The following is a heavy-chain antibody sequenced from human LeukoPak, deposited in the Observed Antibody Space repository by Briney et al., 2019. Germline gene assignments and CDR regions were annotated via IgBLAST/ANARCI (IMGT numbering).Heavy chain of an antibody. CDR3: ARGSPILWFDY. V-gene: IGHV4-61*08. Sequence: SETLSLTWTVSGASISSGGYYWSWIRQPPGKGLDWIGYIYYSGSTNYNPSLKSRVTISVDTSKNQFSLKLSSVTAADTAVYYCARGSPILWFDYWGQGTLVTVSS. D-gene: IGHD2/OR15-2a*01. CDR1: GASISSGGYY. CDR2: IYYSGST. J-gene: IGHJ4*02.